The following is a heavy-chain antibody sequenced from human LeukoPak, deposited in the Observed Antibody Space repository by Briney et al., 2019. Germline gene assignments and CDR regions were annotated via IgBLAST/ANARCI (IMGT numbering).Heavy chain of an antibody. CDR1: GFTDY. V-gene: IGHV3-53*01. CDR3: AGVSFSSGWYRDY. D-gene: IGHD6-19*01. J-gene: IGHJ4*02. Sequence: GGSLRLSCAASGFTDYMTWVRQAPGKGLGWVSVIYSGGSTYYAPSLMGRFSVSRDNSKNTVYLQMNSLRAEDTAVYYCAGVSFSSGWYRDYWGQGTLVTVSS. CDR2: IYSGGST.